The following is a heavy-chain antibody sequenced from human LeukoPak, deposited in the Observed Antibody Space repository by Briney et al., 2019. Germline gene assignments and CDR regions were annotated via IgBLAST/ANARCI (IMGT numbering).Heavy chain of an antibody. J-gene: IGHJ4*02. CDR3: ARSVDTSMVGDY. CDR1: GGSISNYY. D-gene: IGHD5-18*01. Sequence: SETLSLTCTVSGGSISNYYWSWIRQPPGKGLEWIGYIYYSGSTNYNPSLKNRVTISLDTSKNQFSLKLNSVTAADTAVYYCARSVDTSMVGDYWGQGTLVTVSS. CDR2: IYYSGST. V-gene: IGHV4-59*01.